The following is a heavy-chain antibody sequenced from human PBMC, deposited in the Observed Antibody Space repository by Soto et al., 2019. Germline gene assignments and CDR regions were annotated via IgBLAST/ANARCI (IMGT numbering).Heavy chain of an antibody. CDR3: SRGTDSYFDS. CDR2: TYYRSKWYN. CDR1: GDSVSSNSAA. V-gene: IGHV6-1*01. J-gene: IGHJ4*02. D-gene: IGHD1-1*01. Sequence: SQTLSLTCAISGDSVSSNSAAWNWIRQSPARGLEWLGRTYYRSKWYNDYVVSMKSRISINPDTSKNQFSLQLNSVTPEDTAVYYCSRGTDSYFDSWGQGSPVTFSS.